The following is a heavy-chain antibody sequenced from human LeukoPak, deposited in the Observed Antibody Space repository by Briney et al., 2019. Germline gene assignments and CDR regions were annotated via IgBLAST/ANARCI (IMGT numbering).Heavy chain of an antibody. CDR1: GYTFTSYY. V-gene: IGHV1-46*01. CDR3: AREGYSSGWYGLHYYYYYGMDV. Sequence: ASVKVSCKASGYTFTSYYMHWVRQAPGQGLEWMGIINPSGGSTSYAQKFQGRVTMTRDTSTSTVYMELSSLRSDDTAVYYCAREGYSSGWYGLHYYYYYGMDVWGQGTTVTVSS. CDR2: INPSGGST. J-gene: IGHJ6*02. D-gene: IGHD6-19*01.